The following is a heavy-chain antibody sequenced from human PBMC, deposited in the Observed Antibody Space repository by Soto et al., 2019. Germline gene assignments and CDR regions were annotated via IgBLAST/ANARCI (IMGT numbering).Heavy chain of an antibody. Sequence: GASVKVSCKASGGTFSSYAISWVRQAPGQGLEWMGGIIPIFGTANYAQKFQGRVTITADESTSTAYMELSSLRSEDTAVYYCARGSYYYDSSGYSETFDAIDIWGQGTMVTVSS. V-gene: IGHV1-69*13. CDR1: GGTFSSYA. D-gene: IGHD3-22*01. J-gene: IGHJ3*02. CDR2: IIPIFGTA. CDR3: ARGSYYYDSSGYSETFDAIDI.